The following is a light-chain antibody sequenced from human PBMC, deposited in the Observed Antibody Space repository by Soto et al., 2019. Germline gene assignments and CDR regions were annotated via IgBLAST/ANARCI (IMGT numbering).Light chain of an antibody. J-gene: IGKJ1*01. Sequence: EIVLTQSPGTLSLSPGERATLSCRASQSVSSSYLAWYQQKSGQAPRLLIYAASNRATGIPDRLSGSGSGTDFTLTITRLEPEDFAVYFCLQYGGLPRTFGQGTKVEIK. CDR2: AAS. CDR3: LQYGGLPRT. CDR1: QSVSSSY. V-gene: IGKV3-20*01.